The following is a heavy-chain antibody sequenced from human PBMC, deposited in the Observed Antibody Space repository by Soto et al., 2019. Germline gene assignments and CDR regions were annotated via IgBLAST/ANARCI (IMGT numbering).Heavy chain of an antibody. CDR3: ARDPVATAGVAFDI. V-gene: IGHV1-3*01. CDR2: INAGNGNT. J-gene: IGHJ3*02. Sequence: QVQLVQSGAEVKKPGASVKVSCKASGYTFTSYAMHWVRQAPGQRLEWMGWINAGNGNTKYSQKCQGRVTITRDTSASTAYMELSSLRSEDTAVYYCARDPVATAGVAFDIWGQGTMVTVSS. CDR1: GYTFTSYA. D-gene: IGHD2-15*01.